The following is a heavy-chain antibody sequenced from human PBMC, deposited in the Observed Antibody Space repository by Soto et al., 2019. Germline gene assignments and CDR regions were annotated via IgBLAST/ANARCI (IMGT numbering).Heavy chain of an antibody. D-gene: IGHD3-10*01. CDR2: INAGNGNT. CDR1: GYTFTSYA. J-gene: IGHJ4*02. Sequence: GTSVKVSCKASGYTFTSYAMHWVRQAPGQRLEWMGWINAGNGNTKYSQKFQGRVTITRDTSASTAYMELSSLRSEDTAVYYCARGLRLSPFDYWGQGTLVTVSS. CDR3: ARGLRLSPFDY. V-gene: IGHV1-3*01.